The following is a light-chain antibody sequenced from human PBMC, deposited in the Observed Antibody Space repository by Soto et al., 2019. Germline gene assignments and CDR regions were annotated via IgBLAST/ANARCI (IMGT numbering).Light chain of an antibody. V-gene: IGLV2-8*01. CDR3: SSYAGSNNYV. CDR2: AVS. CDR1: SSDVGGYKY. Sequence: QSVLAQPPSASGSPGQSVTISCTGTSSDVGGYKYVSWYQQYPGKAPKLMIYAVSKRPSGAPDRFSGSKSGNTASLTVSGLQAEDEADYYCSSYAGSNNYVFGTGTKVTV. J-gene: IGLJ1*01.